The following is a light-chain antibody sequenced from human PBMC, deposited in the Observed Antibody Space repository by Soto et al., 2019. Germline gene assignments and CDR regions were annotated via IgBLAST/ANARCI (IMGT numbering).Light chain of an antibody. J-gene: IGLJ1*01. V-gene: IGLV1-51*01. CDR3: GSWDSSLSAYV. CDR1: SSNIGGNS. CDR2: DDN. Sequence: QSVLTPPPSVSAAPGQKVTISCSGSSSNIGGNSVSWYQQLPGTAPKLLIYDDNKRPSGIPDRFSGSKSGTSATLGITGFQTGDEADYDCGSWDSSLSAYVFGTGTKVTVL.